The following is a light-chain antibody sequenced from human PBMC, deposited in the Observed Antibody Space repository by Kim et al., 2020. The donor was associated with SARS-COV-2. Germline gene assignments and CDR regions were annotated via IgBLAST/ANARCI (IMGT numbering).Light chain of an antibody. Sequence: DIQMTQSPSSLSASVGDSVTITCRASQSIKTYLNWYQQKPGKAPKLLIYAASSLQGGVPSRFSGSGSGTDFTLTISSLQPEDFATYYCQQSYSTPVTFAQGTKLEI. CDR1: QSIKTY. V-gene: IGKV1-39*01. CDR2: AAS. CDR3: QQSYSTPVT. J-gene: IGKJ2*01.